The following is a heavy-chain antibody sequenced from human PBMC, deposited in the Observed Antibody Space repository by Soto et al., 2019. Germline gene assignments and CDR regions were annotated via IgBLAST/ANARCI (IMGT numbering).Heavy chain of an antibody. CDR1: GFTFSNYW. CDR3: ARGASGRYYMDV. CDR2: INSDGSRL. Sequence: EVQLVESGGGLVQPGGSLRLSCAASGFTFSNYWIHWVRQAPGKGLVWVSRINSDGSRLNYADSVRGRFTISRDNAKNTLYLQVNSLGAEDTAVYYCARGASGRYYMDVWGKGTTVTVSS. J-gene: IGHJ6*03. V-gene: IGHV3-74*01. D-gene: IGHD3-10*01.